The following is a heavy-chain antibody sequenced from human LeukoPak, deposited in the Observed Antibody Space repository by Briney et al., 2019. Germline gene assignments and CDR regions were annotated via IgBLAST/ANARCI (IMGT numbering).Heavy chain of an antibody. D-gene: IGHD1-20*01. CDR3: ARGNWNDVVGY. CDR2: ISAYNGNT. V-gene: IGHV1-18*04. Sequence: ASVKVSCKASGYTFTGYYMHWVRQAPGQGLEWMGWISAYNGNTNYAQKLQGRVTMTTDTSTSTAYMELRSLRSDDTAVYYCARGNWNDVVGYWGQGTLVTVSS. J-gene: IGHJ4*02. CDR1: GYTFTGYY.